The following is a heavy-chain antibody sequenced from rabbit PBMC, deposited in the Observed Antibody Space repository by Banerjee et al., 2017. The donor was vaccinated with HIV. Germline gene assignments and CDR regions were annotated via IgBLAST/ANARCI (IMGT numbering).Heavy chain of an antibody. Sequence: QEQLKESGGGLVQPGGSLKLSCKASGFYFSTYAMCWVRQAPGKGLELIACVYPVSSGNIYYASWAKGRFTISKTSSTTVTLQMTSLTAADTATYFCARAAGYAGYGTLWGQGTLVTVS. D-gene: IGHD7-1*01. J-gene: IGHJ4*01. CDR2: VYPVSSGNI. V-gene: IGHV1S45*01. CDR1: GFYFSTYA. CDR3: ARAAGYAGYGTL.